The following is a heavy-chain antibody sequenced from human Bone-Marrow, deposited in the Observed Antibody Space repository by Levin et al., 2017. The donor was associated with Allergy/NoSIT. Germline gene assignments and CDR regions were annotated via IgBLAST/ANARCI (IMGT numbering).Heavy chain of an antibody. CDR2: IYYSGST. J-gene: IGHJ6*02. Sequence: SETLSLTCTVSGGSISSSSYYWGWIRQPPGKGLEWIGSIYYSGSTYYNPSLKSRVTISVDTSKNQFSLKLSSVTAADTAVYYCARESITYDILTNISFYYYYGMDVWGQGTTVTVSS. V-gene: IGHV4-39*07. CDR1: GGSISSSSYY. CDR3: ARESITYDILTNISFYYYYGMDV. D-gene: IGHD3-9*01.